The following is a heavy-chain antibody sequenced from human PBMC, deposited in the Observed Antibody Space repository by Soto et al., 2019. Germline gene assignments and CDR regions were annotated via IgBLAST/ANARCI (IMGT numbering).Heavy chain of an antibody. CDR3: TTVPSGWRAPGG. Sequence: EVQLVESGGGLVKPGGSLRLSCAASRFTVTNAWMSWVRQAPGKGLEWVGRIKGKTEGGTTDYAAPVRGRFTMSRDDSRNTLYLQMNSLKTEDTAVYYCTTVPSGWRAPGGWGQGTLVTVSS. D-gene: IGHD3-3*01. J-gene: IGHJ4*02. CDR2: IKGKTEGGTT. V-gene: IGHV3-15*01. CDR1: RFTVTNAW.